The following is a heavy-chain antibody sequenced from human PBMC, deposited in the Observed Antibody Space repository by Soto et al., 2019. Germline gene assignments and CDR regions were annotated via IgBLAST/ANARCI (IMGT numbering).Heavy chain of an antibody. D-gene: IGHD3-3*01. V-gene: IGHV3-48*01. Sequence: PGGSLRLSCAASGFTFSTYSMNWVRQTPGKGLEWVSYISFSSTNTYYAEFVKGRFTVSRDNAKNSLYLQMNSLRAEDTAVYYFATDFWSAYHHNMDVWGKRATVTVSS. J-gene: IGHJ6*03. CDR3: ATDFWSAYHHNMDV. CDR1: GFTFSTYS. CDR2: ISFSSTNT.